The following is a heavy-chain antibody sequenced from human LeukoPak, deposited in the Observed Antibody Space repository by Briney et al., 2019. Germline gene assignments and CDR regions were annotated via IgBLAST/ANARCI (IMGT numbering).Heavy chain of an antibody. CDR3: ATGQQWLVRWFDP. CDR2: FDPEDGET. D-gene: IGHD6-19*01. V-gene: IGHV1-24*01. J-gene: IGHJ5*02. Sequence: ASVKVSCKVSGYTLTELSTHWVRQAPGKGLEWMGGFDPEDGETIYAQKFQGRVTMTEDTSTDTAYMELSSLRSEDTAVYYCATGQQWLVRWFDPWGQGTLVTVSS. CDR1: GYTLTELS.